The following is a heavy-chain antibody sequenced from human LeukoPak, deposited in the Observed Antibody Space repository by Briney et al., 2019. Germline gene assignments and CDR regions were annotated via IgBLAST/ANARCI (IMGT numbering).Heavy chain of an antibody. J-gene: IGHJ3*02. V-gene: IGHV4-59*01. D-gene: IGHD5-18*01. CDR3: ARYTAMVAFHAHGFDI. CDR2: IYYSGST. CDR1: GGSISSYY. Sequence: SETLSLTCTVSGGSISSYYWSWIRQPPGKGLEWIGYIYYSGSTNYNPSLKSRVTISVDTSKNQFSLKLRSVTAADTAVYYCARYTAMVAFHAHGFDIWGKGTMVTVS.